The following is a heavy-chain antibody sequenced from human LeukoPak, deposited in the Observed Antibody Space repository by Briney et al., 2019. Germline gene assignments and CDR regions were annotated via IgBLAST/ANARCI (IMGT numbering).Heavy chain of an antibody. CDR1: GYSFTSYW. CDR2: IYPGDSDT. CDR3: ARQLGYCTNGVCYKAYYYYGMDV. D-gene: IGHD2-8*01. V-gene: IGHV5-51*01. J-gene: IGHJ6*02. Sequence: AGESLKISCKGSGYSFTSYWIGWVRQLPGKGLEWMGIIYPGDSDTRYSPSFQGQVTISADKSISTAYLQWSSLKASDTAMYYCARQLGYCTNGVCYKAYYYYGMDVWGQGTTVTVSS.